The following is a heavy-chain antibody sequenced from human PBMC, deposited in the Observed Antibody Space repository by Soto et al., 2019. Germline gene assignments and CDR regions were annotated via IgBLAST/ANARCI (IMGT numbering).Heavy chain of an antibody. J-gene: IGHJ3*01. Sequence: QVQLQESGPGLVKPSGTLSLTCAVSGDSISNSRWWTWVRQPPGKGLEWIGEIFHSGDTNYNPSLKSRVFISVDKSQNQCSLKVSSVTAADTAVYYCAYSTGWYRHDVWGQGTLVTVSS. V-gene: IGHV4-4*02. CDR1: GDSISNSRW. D-gene: IGHD6-19*01. CDR3: AYSTGWYRHDV. CDR2: IFHSGDT.